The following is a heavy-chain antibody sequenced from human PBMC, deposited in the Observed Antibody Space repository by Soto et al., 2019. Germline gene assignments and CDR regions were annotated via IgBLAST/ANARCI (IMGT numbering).Heavy chain of an antibody. V-gene: IGHV4-30-2*01. Sequence: SETLSLTCAVSGGSISSYGYSWSWIPHPPGKGLVWIGYIYHSGSTYYNPSLKSRVTISVDRSKNQFSLKLSSVTAADTAVYYCAREAVATKLFDYGGQGPLVTVYS. CDR3: AREAVATKLFDY. J-gene: IGHJ4*02. CDR2: IYHSGST. CDR1: GGSISSYGYS. D-gene: IGHD5-12*01.